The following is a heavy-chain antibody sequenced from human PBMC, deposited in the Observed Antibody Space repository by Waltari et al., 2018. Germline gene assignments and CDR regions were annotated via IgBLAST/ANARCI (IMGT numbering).Heavy chain of an antibody. CDR2: INHSGNT. CDR3: ARLGVAAAVENGFDI. Sequence: QVQLQQWGAGLLKPSETLSLTCAVYGGSFSGYYWSWIRQPPGKGLEWIGEINHSGNTNYNPSLKSRVSISVDTFKNQFSLKLTSVTAADTAVYFCARLGVAAAVENGFDIWGQGTMVTVSS. CDR1: GGSFSGYY. D-gene: IGHD6-13*01. V-gene: IGHV4-34*01. J-gene: IGHJ3*02.